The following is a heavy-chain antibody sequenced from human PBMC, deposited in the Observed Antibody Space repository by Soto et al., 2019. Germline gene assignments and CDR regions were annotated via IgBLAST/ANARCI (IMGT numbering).Heavy chain of an antibody. CDR3: ASSTMVRGVNY. J-gene: IGHJ4*02. CDR1: GGSVSSGSYY. V-gene: IGHV4-61*01. D-gene: IGHD3-10*01. Sequence: QVQLQESGPGLVKPSETLSLTCTVSGGSVSSGSYYWSWIRQPPGKGLEWIGYIYYSGSTNYNPPLKGRVTLAVDTSKNQFSLKLSSVSAVDTAVYYCASSTMVRGVNYWGQGTLVTVSS. CDR2: IYYSGST.